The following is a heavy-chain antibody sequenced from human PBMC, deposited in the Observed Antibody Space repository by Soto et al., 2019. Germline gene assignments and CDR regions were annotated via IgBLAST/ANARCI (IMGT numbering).Heavy chain of an antibody. V-gene: IGHV4-30-4*01. D-gene: IGHD2-8*01. Sequence: QVPLQESGPGLVKPSETLSLTCTVSGGSISGGVHSWSWIRQPPGKGLEWIGHIFDSGSTYYNPSLKSRLTISVDTSKNQFSLRLSSVTAADTAVYYCASEIMPLTNDWYFDLWGRGTLVTVSS. CDR1: GGSISGGVHS. CDR2: IFDSGST. CDR3: ASEIMPLTNDWYFDL. J-gene: IGHJ2*01.